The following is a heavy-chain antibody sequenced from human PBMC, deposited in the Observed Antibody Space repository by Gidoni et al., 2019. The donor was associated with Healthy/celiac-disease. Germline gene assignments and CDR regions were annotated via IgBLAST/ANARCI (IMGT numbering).Heavy chain of an antibody. CDR1: GFTFSSYW. D-gene: IGHD6-13*01. CDR3: ARSAYSSSWRPMNWFDP. J-gene: IGHJ5*02. V-gene: IGHV3-7*04. CDR2: IKQDGSEK. Sequence: EVQLVESGGGLVQPGGSLRLSCAASGFTFSSYWMSWVRQAPGKGLEWVANIKQDGSEKYYVDSVKGRFTISRDNAKNSLYLQMNSLRAEDTAVYYCARSAYSSSWRPMNWFDPWGQGTLVTVSS.